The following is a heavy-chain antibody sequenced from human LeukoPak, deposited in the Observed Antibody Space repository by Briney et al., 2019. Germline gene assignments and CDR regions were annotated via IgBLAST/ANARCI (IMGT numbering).Heavy chain of an antibody. CDR1: GDSFSSYQ. Sequence: PSETLSLTCIVSGDSFSSYQWSWVRQPAGKGLEWIGRISASGTTNSNPALKSRVTMSVDTSKNQFSLKLSSVTAADTAVYYCARDVRRDGYRYYMDVWGKGTTVTVSS. CDR2: ISASGTT. J-gene: IGHJ6*03. V-gene: IGHV4-4*07. D-gene: IGHD5-24*01. CDR3: ARDVRRDGYRYYMDV.